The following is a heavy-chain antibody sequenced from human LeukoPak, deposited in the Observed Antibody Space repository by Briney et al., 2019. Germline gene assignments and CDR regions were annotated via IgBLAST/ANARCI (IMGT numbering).Heavy chain of an antibody. Sequence: ASVKVSCRASGYTFINYGINWVRQAPGQGLEWMGWISAYNGNTNYAQKLQGRVTMTTDTSTSTAYMELRSLRSDDTAVYYCARYCSGGSCYSHLYYYCGMDVWGKGTTVTVSS. V-gene: IGHV1-18*04. CDR3: ARYCSGGSCYSHLYYYCGMDV. CDR1: GYTFINYG. D-gene: IGHD2-15*01. J-gene: IGHJ6*04. CDR2: ISAYNGNT.